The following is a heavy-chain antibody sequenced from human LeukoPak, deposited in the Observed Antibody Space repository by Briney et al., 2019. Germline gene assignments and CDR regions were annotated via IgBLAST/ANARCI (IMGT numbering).Heavy chain of an antibody. CDR3: ASITGTTRFDY. J-gene: IGHJ4*02. CDR2: IYSDGSST. V-gene: IGHV3-74*01. D-gene: IGHD1-20*01. CDR1: GFTFSSYW. Sequence: GESLRLSCAASGFTFSSYWMHWVRQAPGKGLVWASRIYSDGSSTSYADSVKRRFTISRDNAKNTLYLQMNSLRAEDTAVYYCASITGTTRFDYWGQGTLVTVSS.